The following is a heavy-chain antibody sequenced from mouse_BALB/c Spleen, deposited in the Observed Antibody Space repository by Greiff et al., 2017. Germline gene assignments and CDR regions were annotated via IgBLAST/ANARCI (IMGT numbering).Heavy chain of an antibody. V-gene: IGHV5-6-5*01. CDR2: ISSGGST. CDR3: ARGRYDGYYFDY. J-gene: IGHJ2*01. CDR1: GFTFSSYA. D-gene: IGHD2-14*01. Sequence: EVHLVESGGGLVKPGGSLKLSCAASGFTFSSYAMSWVRQTPEKRLEWVASISSGGSTYYPDSVKGRFTISRDNARNILYLQMSSLRSEDTAMYYCARGRYDGYYFDYWGQGTTLTVSS.